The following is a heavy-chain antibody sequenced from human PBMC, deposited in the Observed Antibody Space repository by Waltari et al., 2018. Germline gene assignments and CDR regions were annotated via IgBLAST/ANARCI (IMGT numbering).Heavy chain of an antibody. J-gene: IGHJ3*02. CDR1: GGSLSSSSYY. CDR2: IYYSGST. Sequence: QLQLQESGPGLVKPSETLSLPCTVSGGSLSSSSYYWGWIRQTPGKGLEWIGSIYYSGSTYYNPSLKSRVTISVDTSKNQFSLKLSSVTAADTAVYYCARTGIAAAGDDAFDIWGQGTMVTVSS. D-gene: IGHD6-13*01. V-gene: IGHV4-39*07. CDR3: ARTGIAAAGDDAFDI.